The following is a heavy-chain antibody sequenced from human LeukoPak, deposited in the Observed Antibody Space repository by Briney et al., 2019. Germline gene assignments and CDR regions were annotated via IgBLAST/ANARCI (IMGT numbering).Heavy chain of an antibody. D-gene: IGHD3-22*01. CDR2: INHSGST. Sequence: TSETLSLTCAVYGGSFSGYYWSWIRQPPGKGLEWIGEINHSGSTNYNPSLKSRVTISVDTSKNQFSLKLSSVTAADTAVYYCARGARTYYYDSSGYYNGLDYWGQGTLVTVSS. V-gene: IGHV4-34*01. J-gene: IGHJ4*02. CDR1: GGSFSGYY. CDR3: ARGARTYYYDSSGYYNGLDY.